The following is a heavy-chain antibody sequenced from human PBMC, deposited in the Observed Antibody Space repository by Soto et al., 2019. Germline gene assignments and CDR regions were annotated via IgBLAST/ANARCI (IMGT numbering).Heavy chain of an antibody. J-gene: IGHJ5*02. CDR1: GYTFTSYA. V-gene: IGHV1-3*01. Sequence: ASLKVSCKASGYTFTSYAMHWVRQAPGQRLEWMGWINAGNGNTKYSQKFQGRVTITRDTSASTAYMELSSLRSEDTAVYYCARDRFDRPTYYDFWSGSPPNWFDPWGQGTLVTVSS. CDR3: ARDRFDRPTYYDFWSGSPPNWFDP. CDR2: INAGNGNT. D-gene: IGHD3-3*01.